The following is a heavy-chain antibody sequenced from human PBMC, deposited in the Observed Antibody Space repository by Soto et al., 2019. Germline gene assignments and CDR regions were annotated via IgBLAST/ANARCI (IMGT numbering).Heavy chain of an antibody. J-gene: IGHJ6*02. CDR2: MNPNSGNT. D-gene: IGHD3-3*01. V-gene: IGHV1-8*01. CDR1: GYTFTSYD. Sequence: QVQLVQSGAEVKKPGASVKVSCKASGYTFTSYDINWLRQATGQSLAWMGWMNPNSGNTGYAQTFQGRVTMTRNTTISTSYLELSSLRSEDKAVYYCARACQPIRIVEWLPSAGMDVWGQGPTVTFSS. CDR3: ARACQPIRIVEWLPSAGMDV.